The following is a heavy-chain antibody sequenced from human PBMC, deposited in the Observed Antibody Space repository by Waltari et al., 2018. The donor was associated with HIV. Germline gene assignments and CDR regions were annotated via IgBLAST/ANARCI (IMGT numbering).Heavy chain of an antibody. D-gene: IGHD3-10*01. J-gene: IGHJ4*02. CDR3: TRVGFGSGTYYFPGGY. CDR1: GYTFTGYY. V-gene: IGHV1-2*02. Sequence: QVQLVQSGAEVKSPGDSVKVSCKASGYTFTGYYIHWVRQAPGQGLEWMGSINPNRGETNYDQKFQGRVIMTRDTSINTVYMELSRLTSDDTAVYYCTRVGFGSGTYYFPGGYWGQGTLVTVSS. CDR2: INPNRGET.